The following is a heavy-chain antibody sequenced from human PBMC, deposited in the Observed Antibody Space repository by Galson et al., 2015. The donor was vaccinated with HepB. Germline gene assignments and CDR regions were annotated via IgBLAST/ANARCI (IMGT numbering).Heavy chain of an antibody. CDR2: INQDGGEK. CDR1: GFNFRTYW. J-gene: IGHJ5*02. V-gene: IGHV3-7*03. CDR3: ARDAVPVAINSKWFDP. D-gene: IGHD2-2*01. Sequence: SLRLSCAASGFNFRTYWMSWVRQAPGKGLEWVANINQDGGEKYYVDSVKGRFSISRDNDNNTLSLQMSSLTAEDTAVYYCARDAVPVAINSKWFDPWGQGTLVIVSS.